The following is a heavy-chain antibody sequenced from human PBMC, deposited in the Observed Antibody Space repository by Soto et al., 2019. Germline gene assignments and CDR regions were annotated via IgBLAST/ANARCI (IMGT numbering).Heavy chain of an antibody. CDR3: ARAYYDSSGPRSY. Sequence: EVQLVESGGGLVQPGGSLRLSCAASGFTFSSYEMNWVRQAPGKGLEWVSYISSSGSTIYYADSVKGRFTISRDNAKNSLYLQRNSLRDEDTAVYYCARAYYDSSGPRSYWGQGTLVTVSS. D-gene: IGHD3-22*01. V-gene: IGHV3-48*03. CDR2: ISSSGSTI. J-gene: IGHJ4*02. CDR1: GFTFSSYE.